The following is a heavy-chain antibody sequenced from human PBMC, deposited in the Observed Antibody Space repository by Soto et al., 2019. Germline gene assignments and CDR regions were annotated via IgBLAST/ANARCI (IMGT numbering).Heavy chain of an antibody. J-gene: IGHJ4*02. Sequence: GGSLRLSCASSGFTFSNAWMSLVRQAPGKGLEWAGRIKSKTDGGTTDYAAPVKGRFTISRDDSKNTLYLQMNSLKTEDTAVYYCLSDVVVPAAYSRTNYWGQGTLVTVSS. D-gene: IGHD2-2*01. CDR2: IKSKTDGGTT. V-gene: IGHV3-15*01. CDR1: GFTFSNAW. CDR3: LSDVVVPAAYSRTNY.